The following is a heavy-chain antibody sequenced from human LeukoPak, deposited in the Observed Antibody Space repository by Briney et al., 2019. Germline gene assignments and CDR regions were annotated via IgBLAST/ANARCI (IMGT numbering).Heavy chain of an antibody. V-gene: IGHV3-21*01. D-gene: IGHD4-17*01. CDR1: GFSFGSYN. J-gene: IGHJ4*02. Sequence: PGGSLRLSCAASGFSFGSYNMNWVRQALGKGLEWVSSISSSSSYKYYVDSVKGRFTISRDNAKNSLYLQMSSLRAEDTAVYYCATTYGDLLSHFDYWGQGTLVTVSS. CDR3: ATTYGDLLSHFDY. CDR2: ISSSSSYK.